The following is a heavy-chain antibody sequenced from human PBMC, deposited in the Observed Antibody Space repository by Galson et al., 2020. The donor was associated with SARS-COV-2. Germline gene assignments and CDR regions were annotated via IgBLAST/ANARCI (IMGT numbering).Heavy chain of an antibody. J-gene: IGHJ5*02. Sequence: LETLSLTCTVSGGSISSYYWSWIRQPPGKGLEWIGYIYYSGSTNYNPSLKSRVTISVDTSKNQFSLKLSSVTAADTAVYYCARQGGIIFGVVMVPSWFDPWGQGTLVTVSS. CDR2: IYYSGST. CDR3: ARQGGIIFGVVMVPSWFDP. V-gene: IGHV4-59*08. CDR1: GGSISSYY. D-gene: IGHD3-3*01.